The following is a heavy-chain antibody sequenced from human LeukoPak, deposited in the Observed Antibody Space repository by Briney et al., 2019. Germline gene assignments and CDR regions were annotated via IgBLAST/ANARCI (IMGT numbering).Heavy chain of an antibody. CDR2: LIPIFGTA. V-gene: IGHV1-69*06. D-gene: IGHD5-18*01. J-gene: IGHJ4*02. CDR1: GGTFSNYA. Sequence: SSVKVSCKASGGTFSNYAITWVRQAPGQGIEWMGGLIPIFGTANYAQKFQGRVTITADKSTSTAYMELSSLRSEDTAVYYCARGKRGYSYGYVPVDYWGQGTLVTVSS. CDR3: ARGKRGYSYGYVPVDY.